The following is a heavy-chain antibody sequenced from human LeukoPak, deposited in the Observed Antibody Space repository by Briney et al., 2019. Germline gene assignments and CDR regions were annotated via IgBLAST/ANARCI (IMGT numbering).Heavy chain of an antibody. J-gene: IGHJ3*02. D-gene: IGHD3-10*01. CDR2: LCDSGST. CDR3: TRVAFGDHFDI. Sequence: PSETLSLTCTVSGGSLSSYCWSWVRQSPGKRLEWIGYLCDSGSTSFNPSLKSRVTISLDTYKNQFSLKVTSMTAADTAVYYCTRVAFGDHFDIWGQGTMVTVSS. V-gene: IGHV4-59*01. CDR1: GGSLSSYC.